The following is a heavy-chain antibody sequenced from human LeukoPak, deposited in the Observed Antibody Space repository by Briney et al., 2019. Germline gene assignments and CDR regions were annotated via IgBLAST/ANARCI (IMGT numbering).Heavy chain of an antibody. D-gene: IGHD4-17*01. V-gene: IGHV1-2*02. CDR2: INPNSGGT. CDR3: ARVAVTTRGFDP. CDR1: GCTFTGYY. J-gene: IGHJ5*02. Sequence: ASVKVSCKASGCTFTGYYMHWVRQAPGQGLEWMGWINPNSGGTNYAQKFQGRVTMTRDTSISTAYMELSRLRSDDTAVYYCARVAVTTRGFDPWGQGTLVTVSS.